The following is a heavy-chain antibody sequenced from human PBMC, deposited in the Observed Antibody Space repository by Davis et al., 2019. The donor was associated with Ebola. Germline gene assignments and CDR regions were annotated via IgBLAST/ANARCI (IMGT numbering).Heavy chain of an antibody. Sequence: SETLSLTCTVSGDTISSSDYYRGWFRQPPGKGLESIGSIPYGGNTYYHPSLNSRVTISIDTSQKAFSLKLTSVTAADTAMYYCGSLFANYWYPEYWGQGTLVTVSS. CDR1: GDTISSSDYY. CDR2: IPYGGNT. V-gene: IGHV4-39*01. CDR3: GSLFANYWYPEY. J-gene: IGHJ4*02. D-gene: IGHD4/OR15-4a*01.